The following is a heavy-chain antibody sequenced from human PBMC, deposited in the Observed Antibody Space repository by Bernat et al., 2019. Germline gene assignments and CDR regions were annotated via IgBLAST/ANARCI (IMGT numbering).Heavy chain of an antibody. CDR2: ISSSSSYI. D-gene: IGHD3-3*01. J-gene: IGHJ4*02. CDR3: ARDPGLEAGIHY. Sequence: EVQLVESGGGLVKPGGSLRLSCAASGFTFSSYSMNWVRQAPGKGLEWVSSISSSSSYIYYADSVKGRFTISRDNAKNSLYLQMNSLRAEDTAVHYCARDPGLEAGIHYWGQGTLVTVSS. V-gene: IGHV3-21*01. CDR1: GFTFSSYS.